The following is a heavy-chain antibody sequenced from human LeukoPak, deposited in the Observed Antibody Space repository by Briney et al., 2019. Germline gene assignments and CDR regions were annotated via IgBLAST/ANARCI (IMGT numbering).Heavy chain of an antibody. CDR3: AKDLRRFGELLPFDY. Sequence: PGGSLRLSCAASGFTFTSYAMSWVRQAPGKGLEWVSAISGSGGSTYYADSVKGRFTISRDDSKNTLYLQMNSLRAEDTAVYYCAKDLRRFGELLPFDYWGQGTLVTVSS. CDR2: ISGSGGST. V-gene: IGHV3-23*01. J-gene: IGHJ4*02. D-gene: IGHD3-10*01. CDR1: GFTFTSYA.